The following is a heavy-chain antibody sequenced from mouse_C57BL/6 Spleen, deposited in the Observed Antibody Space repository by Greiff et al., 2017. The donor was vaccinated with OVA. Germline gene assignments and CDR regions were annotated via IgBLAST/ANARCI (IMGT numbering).Heavy chain of an antibody. J-gene: IGHJ1*03. CDR2: IDPSDSET. Sequence: QVQLQQPGAELVRPGSSVKLSCKASGYTFTSYWMHWVKQRPIQGLEWIGNIDPSDSETHYNHKFKDKATLTVDKSSSTAYMQLSSLTSEDSAVYYCARPHYYGSSGGYCDVWGTGTTVTVSS. CDR1: GYTFTSYW. V-gene: IGHV1-52*01. D-gene: IGHD1-1*01. CDR3: ARPHYYGSSGGYCDV.